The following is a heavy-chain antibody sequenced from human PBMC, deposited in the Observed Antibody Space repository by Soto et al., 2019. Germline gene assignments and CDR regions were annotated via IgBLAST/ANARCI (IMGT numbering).Heavy chain of an antibody. CDR3: AREGINYDSSEIRFDY. CDR1: GGCISSGGYY. V-gene: IGHV4-31*03. Sequence: TLSLTCTVSGGCISSGGYYWSWIRQHPGKGLEWIGYIYYSGSTYYNPSLKSRVTISVDTSKNQFSLKPSSVTAADTAVYYCAREGINYDSSEIRFDYWGQGTLVTVSS. CDR2: IYYSGST. D-gene: IGHD3-22*01. J-gene: IGHJ4*02.